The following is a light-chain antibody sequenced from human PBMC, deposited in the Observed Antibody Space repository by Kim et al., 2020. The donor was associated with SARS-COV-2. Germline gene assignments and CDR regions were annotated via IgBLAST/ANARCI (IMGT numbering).Light chain of an antibody. J-gene: IGKJ2*01. CDR3: QQYGSSPPYT. Sequence: EIVLTQSPGTLSLSPGERATLSCRASQSVSSSYLAWYQQKPGQAPRLLIYGASSGATGIPDRFSGSGSGTDFTLTINRLEPEDFAVYYCQQYGSSPPYTFGQGTKLEI. V-gene: IGKV3-20*01. CDR1: QSVSSSY. CDR2: GAS.